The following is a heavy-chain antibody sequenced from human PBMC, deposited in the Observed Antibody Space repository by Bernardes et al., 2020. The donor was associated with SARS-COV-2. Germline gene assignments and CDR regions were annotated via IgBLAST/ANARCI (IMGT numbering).Heavy chain of an antibody. D-gene: IGHD4-17*01. Sequence: GGSLRLSCVVSGFTFSRHSMNWVRQAPGKGLEWLSYISGSGSTIPYADSVKGRLTISRDNAKNSLYLQMNSLRVEDTAVYYCARDYYGDYILDYWGQGTLVTVSS. CDR2: ISGSGSTI. J-gene: IGHJ4*02. CDR1: GFTFSRHS. CDR3: ARDYYGDYILDY. V-gene: IGHV3-48*04.